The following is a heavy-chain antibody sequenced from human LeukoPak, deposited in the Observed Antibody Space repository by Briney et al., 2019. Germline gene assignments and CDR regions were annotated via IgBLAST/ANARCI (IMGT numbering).Heavy chain of an antibody. CDR1: GFTFSSYG. Sequence: GGSLRLSCAASGFTFSSYGMHWVRQAPGKGLEWVAVISYDGSNKYYADSVKGRFTISRDNSKNTLYLQMNSLRAEDTAVYYCAKALFYAAGTTYYYYGMDVWGQGTTVTVSS. D-gene: IGHD6-13*01. J-gene: IGHJ6*02. CDR3: AKALFYAAGTTYYYYGMDV. CDR2: ISYDGSNK. V-gene: IGHV3-30*18.